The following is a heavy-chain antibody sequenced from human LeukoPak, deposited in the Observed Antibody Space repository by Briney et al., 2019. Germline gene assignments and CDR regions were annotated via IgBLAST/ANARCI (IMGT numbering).Heavy chain of an antibody. V-gene: IGHV1-2*06. D-gene: IGHD3-22*01. CDR3: AREGDYYDSSGYSSRSY. CDR2: INPNSGGT. CDR1: GYTFTGYY. J-gene: IGHJ4*02. Sequence: ASVKVSCKASGYTFTGYYMHWVRQAPGQGLEWMGRINPNSGGTNYAQKFQGRVTMTRDTSISTAYMELSRLRSDDTAVYYCAREGDYYDSSGYSSRSYWGQGTLVTVSS.